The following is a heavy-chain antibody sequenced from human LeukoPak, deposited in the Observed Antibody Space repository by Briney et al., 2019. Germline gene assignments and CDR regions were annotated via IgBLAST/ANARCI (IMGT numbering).Heavy chain of an antibody. Sequence: PGRSLRLSCAASGFTFSSYAMRWVRQAPGKGLEWVAVISYDGSNKYYADSVKDRFTISRDNSKNTLYLQMNSLRAEDTAVYYCARDRSSGWYYFDYWGQGTLVTVSS. D-gene: IGHD6-19*01. CDR1: GFTFSSYA. J-gene: IGHJ4*02. CDR3: ARDRSSGWYYFDY. V-gene: IGHV3-30*04. CDR2: ISYDGSNK.